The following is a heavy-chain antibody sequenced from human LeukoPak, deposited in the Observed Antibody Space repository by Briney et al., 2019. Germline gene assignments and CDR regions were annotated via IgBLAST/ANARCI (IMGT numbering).Heavy chain of an antibody. D-gene: IGHD3-10*01. CDR1: GFTFSDYW. Sequence: PGGSLRLSCATSGFTFSDYWMHWVRHAPGKGLVWVSRIKNDGGNTNYADSVKGRFTISRDNAKNTLYLQLDSLRAEDTAIYYCARGIARGSGSTQGYWGQGTLVTVSS. CDR2: IKNDGGNT. CDR3: ARGIARGSGSTQGY. V-gene: IGHV3-74*01. J-gene: IGHJ4*02.